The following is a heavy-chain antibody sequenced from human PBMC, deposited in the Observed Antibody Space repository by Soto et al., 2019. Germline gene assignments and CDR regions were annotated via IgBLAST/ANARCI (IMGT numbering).Heavy chain of an antibody. CDR3: ASIITIFGVVIPYDY. V-gene: IGHV3-23*01. CDR2: ISGSGGST. D-gene: IGHD3-3*01. J-gene: IGHJ4*02. Sequence: GGSLRLSCAASGFTFSSYAMSWVRQAPGKGLEWVSAISGSGGSTYYADSVKGRFTISRDNSKNTLYLQMNSLRAEDTAVYYCASIITIFGVVIPYDYWGQGTLVTVSS. CDR1: GFTFSSYA.